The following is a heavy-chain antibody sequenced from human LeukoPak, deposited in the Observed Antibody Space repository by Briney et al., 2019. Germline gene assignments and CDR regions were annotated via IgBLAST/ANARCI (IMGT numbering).Heavy chain of an antibody. D-gene: IGHD2-2*01. V-gene: IGHV4-4*07. Sequence: SETLSLTCTVSGGSISSYYWSWIRQPAGKGLEWIGRIYTSGSTNYNPSLKSRVTMSVATSKNQFSLKLSSVTAADTAVYYCARDVGVYQLLYNWFDPWGQGTLVTVSS. CDR3: ARDVGVYQLLYNWFDP. CDR2: IYTSGST. J-gene: IGHJ5*02. CDR1: GGSISSYY.